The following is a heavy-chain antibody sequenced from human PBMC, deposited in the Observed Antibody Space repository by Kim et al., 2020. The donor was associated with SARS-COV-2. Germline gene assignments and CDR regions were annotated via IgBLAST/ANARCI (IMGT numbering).Heavy chain of an antibody. J-gene: IGHJ6*02. D-gene: IGHD3-16*01. CDR3: ARVPYGPPPHFGYYYGMDV. Sequence: SVKVSCKASGGTFSSYAISWVRQAPGQGLEWMGGIIPIFGTANYAQKSQGRVTITADESTSTAYMELSSLRSEDTAVYYCARVPYGPPPHFGYYYGMDVWGQGTTVTVSS. V-gene: IGHV1-69*13. CDR1: GGTFSSYA. CDR2: IIPIFGTA.